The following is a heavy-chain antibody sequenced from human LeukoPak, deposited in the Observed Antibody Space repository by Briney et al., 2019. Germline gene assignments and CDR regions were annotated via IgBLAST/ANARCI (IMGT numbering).Heavy chain of an antibody. CDR2: IYWDDNK. Sequence: SGPTLVNPTQTLTLTCTFSGFSLSTSGMCLSWIRQPPGKALEWPAHIYWDDNKYYSTSLKTRLTISKDTSKNQVVLTMTNMDPVDTATYYCTRQVVVAAAAWDYWGQGTLVTVSS. J-gene: IGHJ4*02. V-gene: IGHV2-70*01. CDR3: TRQVVVAAAAWDY. D-gene: IGHD2-15*01. CDR1: GFSLSTSGMC.